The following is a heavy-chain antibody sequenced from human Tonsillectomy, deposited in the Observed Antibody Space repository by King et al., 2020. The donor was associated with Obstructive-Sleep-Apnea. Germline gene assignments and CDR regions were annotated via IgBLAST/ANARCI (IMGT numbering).Heavy chain of an antibody. CDR3: ARHRGVEDYGGYGDYFDY. J-gene: IGHJ4*02. D-gene: IGHD5-12*01. CDR1: GGSINNYY. CDR2: MYYSGNT. V-gene: IGHV4-59*08. Sequence: QLQESGSGLVKPSETLSLTCSVSGGSINNYYWSWIRQPPGKGLEWIGYMYYSGNTNFNPSLKSRVTLSADTSKIQFSLRRSPVTAADTAVYYCARHRGVEDYGGYGDYFDYWGQGTLVTVSS.